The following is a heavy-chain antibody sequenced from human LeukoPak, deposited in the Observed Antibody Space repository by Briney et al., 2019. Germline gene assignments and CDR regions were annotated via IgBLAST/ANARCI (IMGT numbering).Heavy chain of an antibody. Sequence: ASVKVSCKASGYTFTGYYMHWVRQAPGQGLEWMGWINPNSGGTNYAQKFQGWVTMTRDTSISTAYMELSRLRSDDTAVYYCARGLVDTPQDYYYGMDVWGQGTTVTVSS. J-gene: IGHJ6*02. CDR3: ARGLVDTPQDYYYGMDV. CDR1: GYTFTGYY. CDR2: INPNSGGT. D-gene: IGHD5-18*01. V-gene: IGHV1-2*04.